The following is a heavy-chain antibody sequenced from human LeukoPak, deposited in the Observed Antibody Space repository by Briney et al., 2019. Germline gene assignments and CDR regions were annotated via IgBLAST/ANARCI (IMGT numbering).Heavy chain of an antibody. D-gene: IGHD3-3*01. Sequence: SETLSLTCTVSGGSISSYYWSWIRQPPGKGLEWIGYIYYSGSTNYNPSLKSRVTISVDTSKNQFSRKLSSVTAADTAAYYCARVRFLEWLPDAFDIWGQGTMVTVSS. CDR3: ARVRFLEWLPDAFDI. J-gene: IGHJ3*02. V-gene: IGHV4-59*01. CDR1: GGSISSYY. CDR2: IYYSGST.